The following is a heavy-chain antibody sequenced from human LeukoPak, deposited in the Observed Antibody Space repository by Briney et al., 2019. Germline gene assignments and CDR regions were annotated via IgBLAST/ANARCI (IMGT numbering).Heavy chain of an antibody. Sequence: GGSLRLSCVASGFTFSSYAMSWVRQAPGKGLEWVSAISGGGVTTHYAGSVKGRFSISRDNSKNTLYLQMNSLRAEDTALYYCAKKVVVGATSPYSDFQDWGQGTLVTVSS. V-gene: IGHV3-23*01. D-gene: IGHD1-26*01. J-gene: IGHJ1*01. CDR3: AKKVVVGATSPYSDFQD. CDR1: GFTFSSYA. CDR2: ISGGGVTT.